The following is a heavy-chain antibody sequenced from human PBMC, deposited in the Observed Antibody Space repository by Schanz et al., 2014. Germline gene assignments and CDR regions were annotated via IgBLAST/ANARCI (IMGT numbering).Heavy chain of an antibody. J-gene: IGHJ3*02. CDR3: AKDRWRATVMVDAFDI. D-gene: IGHD4-4*01. CDR2: ISGGGGST. Sequence: EVQLVESGGGLVKPGGSLRLSCAASGFTFSSYSLAWVRQAPGKGLEWVSSISGGGGSTRYGDSLRGRFYISRDNSKNTLYLQMSSLRGDDTAVYFCAKDRWRATVMVDAFDIWGQGTVVTVSS. CDR1: GFTFSSYS. V-gene: IGHV3-23*04.